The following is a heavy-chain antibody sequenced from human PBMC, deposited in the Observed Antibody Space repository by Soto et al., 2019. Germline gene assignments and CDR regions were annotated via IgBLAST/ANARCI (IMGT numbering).Heavy chain of an antibody. CDR2: INWKGDT. J-gene: IGHJ4*02. V-gene: IGHV3-20*04. CDR1: GFNFGDYG. CDR3: ARDREQPLGGRFDY. D-gene: IGHD6-13*01. Sequence: GGSLRLSCATSGFNFGDYGLSWVRQAPGKGLEWVSGINWKGDTGYADSVKGRFTISRDNAKNSLCLQMSSLRVEDTALYYCARDREQPLGGRFDYWGQGTLVTVSS.